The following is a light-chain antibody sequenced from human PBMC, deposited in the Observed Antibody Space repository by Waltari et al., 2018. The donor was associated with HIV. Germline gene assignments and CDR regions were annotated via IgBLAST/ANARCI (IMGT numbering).Light chain of an antibody. J-gene: IGLJ3*02. CDR1: RANTGAPYY. Sequence: QSVLTQPPSASGAPGQRVTTSCTGSRANTGAPYYLHFYQQLPGTAPKLLIYGNNNRPSGVPDRFSGSKSGTSASLAITGLQAEDEADYYCQSYDSSLSGSGVFGGGTKLTVL. CDR3: QSYDSSLSGSGV. V-gene: IGLV1-40*01. CDR2: GNN.